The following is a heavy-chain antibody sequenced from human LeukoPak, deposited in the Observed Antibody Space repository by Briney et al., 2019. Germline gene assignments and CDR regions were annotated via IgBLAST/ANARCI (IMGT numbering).Heavy chain of an antibody. D-gene: IGHD3-10*01. J-gene: IGHJ4*02. V-gene: IGHV1-2*02. Sequence: ASVKVSCKASGYTFTGYYMHWVRRAPGQGLEWMGWINPNSGGTNYAQKFQGRVTMTRDTSISTAYMELSRLRPDDTAVHYCAREAFSGYFDYWGQGTLVTVSS. CDR1: GYTFTGYY. CDR3: AREAFSGYFDY. CDR2: INPNSGGT.